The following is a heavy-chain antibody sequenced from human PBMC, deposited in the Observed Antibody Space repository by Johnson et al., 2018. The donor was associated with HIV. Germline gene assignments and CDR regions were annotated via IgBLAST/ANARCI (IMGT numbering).Heavy chain of an antibody. Sequence: QMQLVESGGGLVKPRGSLRLSCAGSGFRFSDYYMSWIRQAPGTGLEWVSYISSSGSTIYYADSVKGRFTISRDNAKNSLYLQKNSLRAEDTALYYCARAGYSYGLGAFDIWGQGTMVTVSS. J-gene: IGHJ3*02. CDR1: GFRFSDYY. CDR2: ISSSGSTI. D-gene: IGHD5-18*01. CDR3: ARAGYSYGLGAFDI. V-gene: IGHV3-11*01.